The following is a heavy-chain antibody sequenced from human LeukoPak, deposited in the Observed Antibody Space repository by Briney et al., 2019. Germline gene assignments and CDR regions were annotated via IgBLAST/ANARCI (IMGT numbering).Heavy chain of an antibody. D-gene: IGHD4-11*01. J-gene: IGHJ4*02. CDR2: ISGSGGST. Sequence: ETLSLTCTVSGGSISSGGYYCSWVRQAPGKGLEWVSAISGSGGSTYYADSVKGRFTISRDNSKNTLYLQMNSLRAEDTAVYYCAKDRPQMTTVSPSPLDYWGQGTLVTVSS. V-gene: IGHV3-23*01. CDR3: AKDRPQMTTVSPSPLDY. CDR1: GGSISSGGYY.